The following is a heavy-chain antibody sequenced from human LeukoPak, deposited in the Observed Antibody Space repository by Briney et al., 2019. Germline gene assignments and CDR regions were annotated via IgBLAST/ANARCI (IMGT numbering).Heavy chain of an antibody. D-gene: IGHD5-18*01. Sequence: ASVKVSCKASGYTFTSYYMHWVRPAPGQGLEWMGIINPSGGSTSYAQKFQGRVTMTRDTSTSTVYMELSSLRSEDTAVYYCAADTATKPPVYWGQGTLVTVSS. J-gene: IGHJ4*02. CDR1: GYTFTSYY. V-gene: IGHV1-46*03. CDR2: INPSGGST. CDR3: AADTATKPPVY.